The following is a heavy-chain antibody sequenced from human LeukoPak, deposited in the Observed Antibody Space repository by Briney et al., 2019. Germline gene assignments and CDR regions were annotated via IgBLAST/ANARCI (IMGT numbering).Heavy chain of an antibody. V-gene: IGHV3-30*01. J-gene: IGHJ6*02. CDR2: ISYDGSNK. CDR3: ARARRLTYGMDV. D-gene: IGHD6-19*01. CDR1: GFTFSSYA. Sequence: GGSLRLSCAASGFTFSSYAMHWVRQAPGKGLEWVAVISYDGSNKYYADSVKGRFTISRDNSKNTLYLQMNSLRAKDTAVYYCARARRLTYGMDVWGQGTTVTVSS.